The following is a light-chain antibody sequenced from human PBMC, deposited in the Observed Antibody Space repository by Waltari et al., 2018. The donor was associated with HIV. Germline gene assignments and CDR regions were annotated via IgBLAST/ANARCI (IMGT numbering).Light chain of an antibody. J-gene: IGLJ2*01. CDR3: SSYTTRSTLV. CDR2: EVN. Sequence: QSALTQPASVSGSPGQSITISCPGTSSVGVDYNHISWFQQHPGKVPKSIIFEVNKRPSGVSNRFSGSKSGNTASLTISGLQAEDEADYYCSSYTTRSTLVFGGGTKLTVL. CDR1: SSVGVDYNH. V-gene: IGLV2-14*01.